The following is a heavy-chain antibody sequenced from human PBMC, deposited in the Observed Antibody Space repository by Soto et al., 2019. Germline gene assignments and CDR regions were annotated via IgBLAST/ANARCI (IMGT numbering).Heavy chain of an antibody. CDR1: GGSISSGGYS. J-gene: IGHJ4*02. CDR2: IYHSGST. V-gene: IGHV4-30-2*01. Sequence: PSETLSLTCAGSGGSISSGGYSWSWIRQPPGKGLEWIGYIYHSGSTYYNPSLKSRVTISVDRSKNQFSLKLSSVTAADTAVYYCARGIAATFDYWGQGTLVTVSS. CDR3: ARGIAATFDY. D-gene: IGHD6-13*01.